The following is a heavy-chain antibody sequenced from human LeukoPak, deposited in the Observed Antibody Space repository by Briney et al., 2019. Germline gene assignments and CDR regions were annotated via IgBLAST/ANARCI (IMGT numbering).Heavy chain of an antibody. V-gene: IGHV1-2*02. CDR3: ARGNEAAAGIGWLDP. CDR1: GYTFTGYY. J-gene: IGHJ5*02. Sequence: ASVKVSCKASGYTFTGYYMHWVRQAPGPGLEWMGLINPNSGGTNYAQKFQGRVTMTRDTSISTAYMELSRLRSDDTAVYYCARGNEAAAGIGWLDPWGQGTLVTVSS. D-gene: IGHD6-13*01. CDR2: INPNSGGT.